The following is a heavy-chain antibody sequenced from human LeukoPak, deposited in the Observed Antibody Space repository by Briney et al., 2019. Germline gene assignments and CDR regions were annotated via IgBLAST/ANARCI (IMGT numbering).Heavy chain of an antibody. D-gene: IGHD5-18*01. CDR2: IYPGDSDT. V-gene: IGHV5-51*01. CDR1: GYSFTSYW. CDR3: ARHSGGYSYGYGFDY. J-gene: IGHJ4*02. Sequence: GESLQISCKGSGYSFTSYWIGWVRQMPGKGLEWMGIIYPGDSDTRYSPSFQGQVTISADKSISTAYLQWSSLKASDTAMYYCARHSGGYSYGYGFDYWGQGTLVTVSS.